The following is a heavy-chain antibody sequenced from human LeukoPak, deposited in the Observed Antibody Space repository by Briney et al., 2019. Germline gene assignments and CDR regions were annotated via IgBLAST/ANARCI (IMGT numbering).Heavy chain of an antibody. Sequence: SQTLSLTCTVSGDSFSSGGYSWIRQLPGMGLEWIGYVFSSGKTYYKTSLKSRVTISLDMSKNQFSLRLSSVTVADTAVYYCARARTQYSDGSGLNWFDPWGQGTLVTVSS. CDR1: GDSFSSGGY. CDR2: VFSSGKT. V-gene: IGHV4-31*03. D-gene: IGHD3-22*01. J-gene: IGHJ5*02. CDR3: ARARTQYSDGSGLNWFDP.